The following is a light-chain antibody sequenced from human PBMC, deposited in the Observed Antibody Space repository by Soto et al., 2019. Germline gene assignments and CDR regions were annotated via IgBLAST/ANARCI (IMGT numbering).Light chain of an antibody. Sequence: RASQSVSPNLAWYQQKPGQAPRLLIYGASNRATGIPDRFSGSGSGTDSTLTISRLEPEDFAVYYCQQYGSSGTFGQGTKVDIK. J-gene: IGKJ1*01. V-gene: IGKV3-20*01. CDR1: QSVSPN. CDR2: GAS. CDR3: QQYGSSGT.